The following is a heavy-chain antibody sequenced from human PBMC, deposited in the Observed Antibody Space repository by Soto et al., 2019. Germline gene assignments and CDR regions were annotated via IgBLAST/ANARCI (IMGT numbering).Heavy chain of an antibody. V-gene: IGHV4-39*01. CDR1: GGSISSSSYY. D-gene: IGHD3-3*01. Sequence: SETLSLTCTVSGGSISSSSYYWGWIRQPPGKGLEWIGSIYYSGSTYYNPSLKSRVTISVDTSKNQFSLKLSSVTAADTAVYYCARSTYYDFWSGYYTAVGWFDPWGQGTLVTVSS. CDR3: ARSTYYDFWSGYYTAVGWFDP. CDR2: IYYSGST. J-gene: IGHJ5*02.